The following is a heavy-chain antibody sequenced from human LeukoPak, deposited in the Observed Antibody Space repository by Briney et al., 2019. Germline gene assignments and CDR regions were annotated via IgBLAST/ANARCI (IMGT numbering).Heavy chain of an antibody. Sequence: SETLSLTCTVSGGSISSYYWSWIRQPPGKGLEWIGYIYYSGSTNYNPSLKSRVTISVDTSKNQFSLKLSSVTAADTAVYYCARDRYYYGSGSYYFDYWGQGTLVTVSS. CDR3: ARDRYYYGSGSYYFDY. V-gene: IGHV4-59*01. CDR1: GGSISSYY. CDR2: IYYSGST. D-gene: IGHD3-10*01. J-gene: IGHJ4*02.